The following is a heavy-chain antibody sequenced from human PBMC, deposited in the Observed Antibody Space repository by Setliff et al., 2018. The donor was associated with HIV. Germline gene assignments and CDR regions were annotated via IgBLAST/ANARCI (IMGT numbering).Heavy chain of an antibody. D-gene: IGHD3-3*01. Sequence: KPSETLSLTCTVSGGSISSGVYYWSWIRHHPGKGLEWIGYVHCSGSIYYNPSLKSRVTISVDTSKNQFSLKLSSVTAADTAVYYCAGVCPPVRYNFWSGYYPKAGYFDYWGQGALVTVSS. CDR2: VHCSGSI. CDR1: GGSISSGVYY. CDR3: AGVCPPVRYNFWSGYYPKAGYFDY. J-gene: IGHJ4*02. V-gene: IGHV4-31*03.